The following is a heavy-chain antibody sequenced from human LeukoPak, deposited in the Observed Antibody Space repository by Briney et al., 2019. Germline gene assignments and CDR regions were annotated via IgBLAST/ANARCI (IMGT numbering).Heavy chain of an antibody. J-gene: IGHJ5*02. V-gene: IGHV4-38-2*02. Sequence: PSETLSLTCTVSGYSISSGYYWGWIRQPPGKGLEWIGSIYHSGSTYYNPSLKSRVTISVDTSKNQFSLKLSSVTAADTAVYYSARGYCSSTSCRKNWFDPWGQGTLVNVSS. CDR3: ARGYCSSTSCRKNWFDP. CDR1: GYSISSGYY. D-gene: IGHD2-2*01. CDR2: IYHSGST.